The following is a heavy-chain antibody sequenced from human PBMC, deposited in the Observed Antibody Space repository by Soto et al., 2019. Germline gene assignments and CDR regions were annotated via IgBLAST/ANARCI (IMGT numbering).Heavy chain of an antibody. CDR2: INAGNGNT. J-gene: IGHJ5*02. V-gene: IGHV1-3*01. CDR1: GYTFTSYA. Sequence: QVQLVQSGAEVKKPGASVKVSCKASGYTFTSYAMHWVRQAPGQSLEWMGWINAGNGNTKYSQKFQGRVTITRDTSASTGYMELSSLRSEDTAVYYCARTGVLLWSPIDPWGQGTLVTVSS. CDR3: ARTGVLLWSPIDP. D-gene: IGHD3-10*01.